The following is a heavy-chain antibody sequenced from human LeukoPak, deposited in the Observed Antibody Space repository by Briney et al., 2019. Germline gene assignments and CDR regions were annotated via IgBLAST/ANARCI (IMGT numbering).Heavy chain of an antibody. J-gene: IGHJ5*02. CDR3: AKGPYYYDSSGYSRRWFDP. D-gene: IGHD3-22*01. CDR2: ISGSGGRT. V-gene: IGHV3-23*01. CDR1: GFTFNNYA. Sequence: GGSLRLSCAASGFTFNNYAMTWVRKAPGKGLEWVSAISGSGGRTYYADSVKGRFTISRDNSKNTLYLQMNSLRAEDTAVYYCAKGPYYYDSSGYSRRWFDPWGQGTLVTVSS.